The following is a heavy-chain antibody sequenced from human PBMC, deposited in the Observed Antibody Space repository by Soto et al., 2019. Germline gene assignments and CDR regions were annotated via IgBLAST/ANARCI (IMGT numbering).Heavy chain of an antibody. Sequence: SGPTLVNPTQTLTLTCTFSGFSLTGSGVGVGWIRQPPGKALEWLALIYWDDDKRYSPFLKSRLTITKDTSKNQVVLTMTNMDPVDTATYYCAHSVVAGLGYYFDYWGQGTLVTVSS. CDR1: GFSLTGSGVG. CDR2: IYWDDDK. J-gene: IGHJ4*02. CDR3: AHSVVAGLGYYFDY. V-gene: IGHV2-5*02. D-gene: IGHD6-19*01.